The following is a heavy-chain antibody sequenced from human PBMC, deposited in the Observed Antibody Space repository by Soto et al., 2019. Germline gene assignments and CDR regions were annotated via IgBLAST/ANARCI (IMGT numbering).Heavy chain of an antibody. V-gene: IGHV3-9*01. CDR3: AIDIVAARPGAFDS. Sequence: EVQLVESGGGLVQPGGSLRLSCAVSGFTFDDYAMHWVRQAPGKGLEWVSGISWNSGSIGYADSVKGRFTISRDNDKNPLYLQMVSLNVEDTALYHCAIDIVAARPGAFDSWGQGRMVTVSS. J-gene: IGHJ3*02. CDR2: ISWNSGSI. CDR1: GFTFDDYA. D-gene: IGHD6-6*01.